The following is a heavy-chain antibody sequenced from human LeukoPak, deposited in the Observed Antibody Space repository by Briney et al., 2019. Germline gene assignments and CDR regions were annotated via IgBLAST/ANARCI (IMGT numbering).Heavy chain of an antibody. CDR1: GGSISSGGYY. CDR3: ATDYGGDWYFDL. J-gene: IGHJ2*01. V-gene: IGHV4-30-2*01. Sequence: SQTLSLTCTVSGGSISSGGYYWSWIRQPPGKGLEWIGYIYHSGSTYYNPSLKSRVTISVDRSKNQFSLKLSSVTAADTAVYYCATDYGGDWYFDLWGRGTLVTVSS. D-gene: IGHD4-23*01. CDR2: IYHSGST.